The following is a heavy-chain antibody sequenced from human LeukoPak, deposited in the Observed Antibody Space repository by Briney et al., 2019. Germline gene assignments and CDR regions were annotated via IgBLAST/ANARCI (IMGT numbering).Heavy chain of an antibody. CDR3: ARDIVDRWGYGSGSYRDY. D-gene: IGHD3-10*01. CDR1: GYTFTSYG. J-gene: IGHJ4*02. V-gene: IGHV1-18*01. CDR2: ISAYNGNT. Sequence: ASVKVSCKASGYTFTSYGISWVRQAPGQGLEWMGWISAYNGNTNYAQKLQGRVTMTTDTSTSTAYMELRSLRSDDTAVYYCARDIVDRWGYGSGSYRDYWGQGTLVTVSS.